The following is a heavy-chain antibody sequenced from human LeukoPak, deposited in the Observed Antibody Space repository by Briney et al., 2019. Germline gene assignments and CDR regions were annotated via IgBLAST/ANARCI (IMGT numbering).Heavy chain of an antibody. D-gene: IGHD3-3*01. V-gene: IGHV4-39*01. CDR1: GGSISSSSYY. Sequence: EASETLSLTCTVSGGSISSSSYYWGWIRQPPGKGLEWIGSIYYSGSTYYNPSLKSRVTISVDTSKNQFSLKLSSVTAADTAVYYCARHFPDFWSDYWGQGTLVTVSS. J-gene: IGHJ4*02. CDR2: IYYSGST. CDR3: ARHFPDFWSDY.